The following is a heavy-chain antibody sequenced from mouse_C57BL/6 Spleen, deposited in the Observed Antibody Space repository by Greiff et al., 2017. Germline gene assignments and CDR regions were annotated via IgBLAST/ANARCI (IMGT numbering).Heavy chain of an antibody. V-gene: IGHV1-56*01. CDR3: ERGDSSGCPFAY. D-gene: IGHD3-2*02. CDR1: GYTFTSHW. J-gene: IGHJ3*01. CDR2: IFPGGGST. Sequence: QVQLKQSGPELVRPGASVKISCKAPGYTFTSHWMQWVRQRPGQGLEWIGEIFPGGGSTYYNEKFKGKATLTVDTSSSTAYMQRSSLTSEDSAVYVCERGDSSGCPFAYWGQGTMVTVSA.